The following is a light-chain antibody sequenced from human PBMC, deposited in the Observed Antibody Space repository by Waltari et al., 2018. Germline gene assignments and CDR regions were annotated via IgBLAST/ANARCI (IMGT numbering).Light chain of an antibody. Sequence: YELTQPPSVSVPPGQTTSIACSGNEWGNKYACRYQQKPGQSPVMVIFKDDQRPSGLTERFTGSNSGNTATLTITGTQPLDEADYYCQAWDTSTGDVVFGGGTKLTVL. CDR3: QAWDTSTGDVV. J-gene: IGLJ2*01. V-gene: IGLV3-1*01. CDR2: KDD. CDR1: EWGNKY.